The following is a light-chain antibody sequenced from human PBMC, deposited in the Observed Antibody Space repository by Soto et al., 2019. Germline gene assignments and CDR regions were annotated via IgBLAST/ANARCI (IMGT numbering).Light chain of an antibody. V-gene: IGLV2-18*02. CDR1: SGDVGTYNH. CDR3: SSYTSSTTVV. Sequence: QSALTQPPSVSGSPGQSVTISCTGTSGDVGTYNHVSWYQQPPGTAPKLMIYEVTNRPSGVPDRFSGSKSGNTASLTISGLQAEDEADYYCSSYTSSTTVVFGGGTKVTVL. CDR2: EVT. J-gene: IGLJ2*01.